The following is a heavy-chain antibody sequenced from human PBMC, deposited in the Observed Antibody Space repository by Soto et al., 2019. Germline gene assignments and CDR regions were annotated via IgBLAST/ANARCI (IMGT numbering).Heavy chain of an antibody. V-gene: IGHV1-3*01. J-gene: IGHJ4*02. CDR3: ARDTGYTFGSLNY. D-gene: IGHD5-18*01. Sequence: ASVKVSCKASGYTFTDYALHWVRQAPGQRLEWMGWMNAGVGNTLYSQKFQGRITITRDTSASTAYMELNSLKSEDTAIYYYARDTGYTFGSLNYWGPGTLVTVSS. CDR1: GYTFTDYA. CDR2: MNAGVGNT.